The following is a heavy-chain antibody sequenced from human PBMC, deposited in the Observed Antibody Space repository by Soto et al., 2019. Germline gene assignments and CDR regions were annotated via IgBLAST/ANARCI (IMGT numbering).Heavy chain of an antibody. CDR2: IKSTSVGGTT. CDR3: TTYSSQTFCDGSRCSSAHTQIHCF. Sequence: EVQLVESGGGLVKPGGSLTLSCAASGFSFSNVGMSWVRQAPGKGLEWVGHIKSTSVGGTTDYTAPVKGRFTISRDDSKDTRYLQMNSLKAADTAVYYCTTYSSQTFCDGSRCSSAHTQIHCFWAQRMLVTLSA. CDR1: GFSFSNVG. D-gene: IGHD2-15*01. J-gene: IGHJ4*02. V-gene: IGHV3-15*01.